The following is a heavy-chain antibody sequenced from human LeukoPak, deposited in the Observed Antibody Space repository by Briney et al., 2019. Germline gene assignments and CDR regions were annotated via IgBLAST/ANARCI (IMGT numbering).Heavy chain of an antibody. D-gene: IGHD6-13*01. CDR2: IYHSGST. V-gene: IGHV4-38-2*01. Sequence: SETLSLTCAAFGYSISSGYSWGWIRQPPGKGLEWIGSIYHSGSTYYNPSLKSRVTLSVDTSKNQFSLKLSSVTAADTAVYYCARHGPESSSWPNWFDPWGQGTLVTVSS. CDR1: GYSISSGYS. J-gene: IGHJ5*02. CDR3: ARHGPESSSWPNWFDP.